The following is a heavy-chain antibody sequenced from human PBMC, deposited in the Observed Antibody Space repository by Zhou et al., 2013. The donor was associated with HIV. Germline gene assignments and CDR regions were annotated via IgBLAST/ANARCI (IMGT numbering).Heavy chain of an antibody. Sequence: QVQLVQSGAEVKKPGASVKVSCKASGYTFTNYDINWVRQATGQGLEWMGWMNPNSGNTGHAKKFQGRVTITWNTSISTGYMALSSLRSEDTAVYYCARHGSGSYYKHWFDPWGQGTLVTVSS. CDR1: GYTFTNYD. D-gene: IGHD3-10*01. CDR3: ARHGSGSYYKHWFDP. V-gene: IGHV1-8*03. J-gene: IGHJ5*02. CDR2: MNPNSGNT.